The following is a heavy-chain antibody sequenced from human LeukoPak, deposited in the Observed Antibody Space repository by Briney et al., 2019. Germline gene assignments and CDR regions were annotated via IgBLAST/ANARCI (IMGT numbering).Heavy chain of an antibody. CDR3: TRGHWGLQS. J-gene: IGHJ5*02. D-gene: IGHD7-27*01. Sequence: PSETLSLTCTVSGASVTDYYWSWIRQSPGKGLEWVSYIHHSGNSDYNPSLRSRVTTSLDTSKNQFSLNLISVTAADTAVYYCTRGHWGLQSWSQGTLVTVSS. CDR2: IHHSGNS. CDR1: GASVTDYY. V-gene: IGHV4-59*02.